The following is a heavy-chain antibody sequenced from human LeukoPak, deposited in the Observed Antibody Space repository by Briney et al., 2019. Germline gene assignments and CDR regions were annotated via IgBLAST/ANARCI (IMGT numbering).Heavy chain of an antibody. Sequence: PSETLSLTCTVSGGSISSYYWSWIRQPPGKGLEWIEYIYYSGSTNYNPSLKSRVTISVDTSKNQFSLKLSSVTAADTAVYYCAREEVGGLDYWGQGTLVTVSS. CDR1: GGSISSYY. CDR2: IYYSGST. D-gene: IGHD3-16*01. J-gene: IGHJ4*02. CDR3: AREEVGGLDY. V-gene: IGHV4-59*01.